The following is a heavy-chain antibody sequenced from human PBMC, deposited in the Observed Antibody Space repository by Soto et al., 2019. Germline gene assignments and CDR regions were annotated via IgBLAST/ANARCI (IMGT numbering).Heavy chain of an antibody. D-gene: IGHD3-3*01. J-gene: IGHJ6*02. CDR2: ISSSSSYI. CDR1: GFTFSSYS. CDR3: ARASRQENYDFWSGNEVSYYYYYGMDV. Sequence: GGSLRLSCAASGFTFSSYSMNWVRQAPGKGLEWVSSISSSSSYIYYADSVKGRFTISRDNAKNSLYLQMNSLRAEDTAVYYCARASRQENYDFWSGNEVSYYYYYGMDVWGQGTTVT. V-gene: IGHV3-21*01.